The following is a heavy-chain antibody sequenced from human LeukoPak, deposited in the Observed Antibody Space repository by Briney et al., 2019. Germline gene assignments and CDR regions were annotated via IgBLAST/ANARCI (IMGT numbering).Heavy chain of an antibody. CDR1: GFTVSSNY. CDR2: IRSKASGGTT. J-gene: IGHJ4*02. V-gene: IGHV3-49*04. CDR3: TRGHSAYDPFDY. D-gene: IGHD5-12*01. Sequence: GGSLRLSCAASGFTVSSNYMSWVRQAPGKGLEWVGFIRSKASGGTTEYAASVKGRLTISRDDSKSIAYLQMNSLKTEDTAVYYCTRGHSAYDPFDYWGQGTLVTVSS.